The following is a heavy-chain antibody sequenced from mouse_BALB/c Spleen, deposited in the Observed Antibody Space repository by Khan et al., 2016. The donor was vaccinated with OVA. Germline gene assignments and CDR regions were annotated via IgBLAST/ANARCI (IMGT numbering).Heavy chain of an antibody. V-gene: IGHV2-2*02. Sequence: VQLQESGPGLVQPSQSLSITCTVSGFSLTNYSVHWVRQSPGKGLEWLGVIWSAGSTDYNAAFISRLTIRKDNSRSHVFFKMNSLQPNDTAIYYWARRGYDYGRGALFAYWGQGTLVTVSA. CDR1: GFSLTNYS. CDR3: ARRGYDYGRGALFAY. J-gene: IGHJ3*01. D-gene: IGHD2-4*01. CDR2: IWSAGST.